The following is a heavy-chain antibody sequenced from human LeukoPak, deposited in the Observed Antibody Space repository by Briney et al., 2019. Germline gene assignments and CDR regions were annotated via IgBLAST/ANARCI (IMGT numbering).Heavy chain of an antibody. J-gene: IGHJ6*02. CDR3: AACGYTYGYLYYGMDI. D-gene: IGHD5-18*01. CDR1: GDSISDYY. Sequence: SETLSLTCTVSGDSISDYYRSWIRQSPGKGLEWIGYVYYSGSTKYNPALRSRVTISLDTSKNQFSLRLRSVTAADTAVYYCAACGYTYGYLYYGMDIWGQGTTVTVS. CDR2: VYYSGST. V-gene: IGHV4-59*01.